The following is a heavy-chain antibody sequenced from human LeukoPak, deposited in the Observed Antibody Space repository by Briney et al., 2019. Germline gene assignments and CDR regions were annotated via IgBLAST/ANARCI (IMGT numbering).Heavy chain of an antibody. J-gene: IGHJ4*02. CDR3: ARDRLSGWTNRYFDY. V-gene: IGHV3-48*03. CDR1: GFTFSSYE. Sequence: PGGSLSLSCAASGFTFSSYEMNWVRQAPRKGLEWVSYISSSGSTIYYADSVKGRFTISRDNAKNSLYLQMNSLRAEDTAVYYCARDRLSGWTNRYFDYWGQGTLVTVSS. D-gene: IGHD6-19*01. CDR2: ISSSGSTI.